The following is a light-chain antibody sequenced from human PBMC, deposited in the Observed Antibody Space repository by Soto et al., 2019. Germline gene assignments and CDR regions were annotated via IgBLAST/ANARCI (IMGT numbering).Light chain of an antibody. CDR1: NIGSKS. Sequence: YELTQPPSVSVAPGKTARITCGGNNIGSKSVHWYQQKPGQAPVLVIYYDSDRPSGIPERFSGSNSGNTATLTISRVEAEDEADYYCQVWDSSSDVVFGGGTKLTVL. J-gene: IGLJ2*01. CDR3: QVWDSSSDVV. CDR2: YDS. V-gene: IGLV3-21*04.